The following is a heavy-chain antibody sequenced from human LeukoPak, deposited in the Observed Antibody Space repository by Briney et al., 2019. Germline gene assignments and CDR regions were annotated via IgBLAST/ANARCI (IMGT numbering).Heavy chain of an antibody. D-gene: IGHD3-22*01. CDR1: GGSISGYY. J-gene: IGHJ2*01. CDR3: ARDLSVDSSGYYLVGYFDL. CDR2: IYYSGST. V-gene: IGHV4-59*01. Sequence: ASETLSLTCTVFGGSISGYYWSWIRQPPGKGLEWIGYIYYSGSTNYNPSLKSRVTISVDTSKNQFSLKLSSVTAADTAVYYCARDLSVDSSGYYLVGYFDLWGRGTLVTVSS.